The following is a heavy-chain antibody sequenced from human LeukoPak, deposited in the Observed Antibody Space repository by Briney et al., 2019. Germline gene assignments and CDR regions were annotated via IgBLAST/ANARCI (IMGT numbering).Heavy chain of an antibody. V-gene: IGHV4-39*01. D-gene: IGHD5-18*01. Sequence: SETLSLTCTVSGASISSSSYYWGWIRQPPGKGLEWIGSISYSGSTYYNPSLKSRVTISVDTSKNQFSLKLSSVTAADTAVYYCARRGCGYSYPLPLCPMSVIDYWGQGTLVTVSS. CDR3: ARRGCGYSYPLPLCPMSVIDY. J-gene: IGHJ4*02. CDR2: ISYSGST. CDR1: GASISSSSYY.